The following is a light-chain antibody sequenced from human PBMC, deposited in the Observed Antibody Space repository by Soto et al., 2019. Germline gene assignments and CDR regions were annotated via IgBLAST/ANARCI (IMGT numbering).Light chain of an antibody. CDR1: QSISSY. J-gene: IGKJ5*01. CDR3: QQSYSTPT. Sequence: DIQMTQSPSSLSASVGDRVTITCRASQSISSYLNWYQQKPGKAPKVLIYAASNLQSGVPSRFSGSGAGTDFTLTISSLQPEDFATYYCQQSYSTPTFGQGTRLEIK. V-gene: IGKV1-39*01. CDR2: AAS.